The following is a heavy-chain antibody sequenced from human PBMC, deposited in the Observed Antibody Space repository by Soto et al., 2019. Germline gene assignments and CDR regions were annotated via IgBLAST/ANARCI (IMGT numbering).Heavy chain of an antibody. V-gene: IGHV4-34*01. CDR3: ATQTEGHTEIADY. D-gene: IGHD2-21*01. CDR1: GGSFSGYY. J-gene: IGHJ4*02. CDR2: INHSGST. Sequence: QVQLQQWGAGLLKPSETLSLTCAVYGGSFSGYYWSWIRQPPGKGLEWIGEINHSGSTNYNPSLKSRVTISVDTSKNQFSLKLSSVTAADTAVYYCATQTEGHTEIADYWGQGTLVTVSS.